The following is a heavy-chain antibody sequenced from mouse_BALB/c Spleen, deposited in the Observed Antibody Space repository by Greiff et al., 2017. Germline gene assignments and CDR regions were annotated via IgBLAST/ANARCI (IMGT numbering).Heavy chain of an antibody. V-gene: IGHV1-87*01. J-gene: IGHJ3*01. D-gene: IGHD2-1*01. CDR2: IYPGDGDT. CDR3: ARGAIYYGNYAAWFAY. Sequence: QVQLQQSGAELARPGASVKLSCKASGYTFTSYWMQWVKQRPGQGLEWIGAIYPGDGDTRYTQKFKGKATLTADKSSSTAYMQLSSLASEDSAVYYCARGAIYYGNYAAWFAYWGQGTLVTVSA. CDR1: GYTFTSYW.